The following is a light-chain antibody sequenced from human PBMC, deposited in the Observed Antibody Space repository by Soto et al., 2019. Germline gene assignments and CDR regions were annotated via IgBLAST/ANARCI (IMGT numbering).Light chain of an antibody. CDR3: SAFATSRAYV. Sequence: QSVLTQPASVSGSPGQSITISCTGTSSDVGAYNYVSWYQQQSGKAPKLLIHEVSSRPAGVSDRFSGSKSGNTASLTISGLQAEDEADYYCSAFATSRAYVFGSGTKVTGL. CDR1: SSDVGAYNY. V-gene: IGLV2-14*01. CDR2: EVS. J-gene: IGLJ1*01.